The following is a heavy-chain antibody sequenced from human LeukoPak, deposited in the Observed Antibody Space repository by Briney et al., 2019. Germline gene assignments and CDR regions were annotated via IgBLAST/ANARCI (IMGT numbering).Heavy chain of an antibody. J-gene: IGHJ4*02. CDR2: IKQDGSEK. Sequence: GGSLRLSCAASGLTFSSYWMSWVRQAPGKGLEWVANIKQDGSEKYYVDSVKGRFTISRDNAKNSLYLQMSNLRAEDTAVYYCASGLELDYWGQGTLVTVSS. CDR3: ASGLELDY. V-gene: IGHV3-7*03. CDR1: GLTFSSYW.